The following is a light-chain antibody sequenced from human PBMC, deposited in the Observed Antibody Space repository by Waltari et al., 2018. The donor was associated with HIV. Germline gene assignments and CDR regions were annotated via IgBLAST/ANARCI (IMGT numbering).Light chain of an antibody. V-gene: IGLV1-44*01. CDR2: SNN. J-gene: IGLJ2*01. CDR1: NSNIGSNT. CDR3: AAWDDSLNGVV. Sequence: QSVLTQPPSASGTPGQRVTISCSGSNSNIGSNTVNWYQQLPGTAPQLLIYSNNQRPAGVPDRLSGSTSGTSASLAISGLQSEDEADYYWAAWDDSLNGVVFGGGTKLTVL.